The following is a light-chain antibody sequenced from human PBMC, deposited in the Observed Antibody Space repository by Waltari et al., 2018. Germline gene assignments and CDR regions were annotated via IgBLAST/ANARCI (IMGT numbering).Light chain of an antibody. Sequence: QSVLTQTPSASGTPGQRVTISCAGSSSNIGSNLVYWYQQLPGTAPNLLLHRNTRRSSGAPDRFSGSKSGTSASLSISGLRSEDEADYYCVAWDASLSSPVFGGGTKLTVL. CDR1: SSNIGSNL. J-gene: IGLJ2*01. V-gene: IGLV1-47*01. CDR2: RNT. CDR3: VAWDASLSSPV.